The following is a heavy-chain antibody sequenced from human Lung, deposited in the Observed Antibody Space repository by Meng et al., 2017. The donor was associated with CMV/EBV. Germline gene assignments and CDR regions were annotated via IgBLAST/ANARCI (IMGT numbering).Heavy chain of an antibody. D-gene: IGHD1-26*01. Sequence: ESLKISCAASGFTFSSYAMSWVRQAPGKGLEWVSAISGSGGSTYYADSVKGRFTISRDNSKNTLYLQMNSLRAEDTAVYYCAKDRGGSGSYYGDYWGQGTLVTVSS. J-gene: IGHJ4*02. CDR2: ISGSGGST. V-gene: IGHV3-23*01. CDR3: AKDRGGSGSYYGDY. CDR1: GFTFSSYA.